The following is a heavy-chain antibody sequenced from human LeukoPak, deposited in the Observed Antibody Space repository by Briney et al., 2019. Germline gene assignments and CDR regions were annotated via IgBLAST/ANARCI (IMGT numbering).Heavy chain of an antibody. CDR2: IYYSGST. J-gene: IGHJ4*02. CDR1: GGSISSYY. Sequence: SETLSLTCTVSGGSISSYYWSWIRQPPGKGLEWIGYIYYSGSTNYNPSLKSRVTISVDTSKNQFSLKLSSAAAADTAVYYCARVRLEDGDANFDYWGQGTLVTVSS. D-gene: IGHD4-17*01. CDR3: ARVRLEDGDANFDY. V-gene: IGHV4-59*01.